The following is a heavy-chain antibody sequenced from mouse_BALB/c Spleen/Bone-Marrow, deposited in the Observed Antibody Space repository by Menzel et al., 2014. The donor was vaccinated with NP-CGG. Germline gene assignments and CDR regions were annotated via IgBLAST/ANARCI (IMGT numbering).Heavy chain of an antibody. CDR2: ISSGSSTI. CDR1: GFTFSSFG. J-gene: IGHJ4*01. CDR3: ARKGALITRYYAMDY. D-gene: IGHD2-4*01. Sequence: EVKLMESGGGLVQPGGSRKLSCAASGFTFSSFGMHWVRQAPEKGLEWVAYISSGSSTIYYADTVKGRFTISRDNPKNTLFLQMTSLRSEDTAMYYCARKGALITRYYAMDYWGQGTSVTVSS. V-gene: IGHV5-17*02.